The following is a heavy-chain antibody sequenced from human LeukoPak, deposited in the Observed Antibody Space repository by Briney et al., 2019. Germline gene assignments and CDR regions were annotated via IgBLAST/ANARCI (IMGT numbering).Heavy chain of an antibody. Sequence: SETLSLTCTVSGGSISSSSYYWGWIRQPPGKGLEWIGSTYYSGSTYYNPSLKSRVTISVDTSKNQFSLKLSSVTAADTAVYYCARPRGTVTTGNYFDYWGQGTLVTVSS. V-gene: IGHV4-39*01. CDR2: TYYSGST. CDR1: GGSISSSSYY. J-gene: IGHJ4*02. D-gene: IGHD4-17*01. CDR3: ARPRGTVTTGNYFDY.